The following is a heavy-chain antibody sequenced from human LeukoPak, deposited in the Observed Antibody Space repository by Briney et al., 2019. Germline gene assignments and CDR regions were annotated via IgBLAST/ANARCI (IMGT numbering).Heavy chain of an antibody. CDR3: AKDFGSGWYGSDFDY. CDR2: IRYDGSNK. V-gene: IGHV3-30*02. CDR1: GFTFSSYG. J-gene: IGHJ4*02. Sequence: GGSLRLSCAASGFTFSSYGMHWVRQAPGKGLEWVAFIRYDGSNKYYADSVKGRFTISRDNSKNTLYLQVNSLRAEDTAVYYCAKDFGSGWYGSDFDYWGQGTLVTVSS. D-gene: IGHD6-19*01.